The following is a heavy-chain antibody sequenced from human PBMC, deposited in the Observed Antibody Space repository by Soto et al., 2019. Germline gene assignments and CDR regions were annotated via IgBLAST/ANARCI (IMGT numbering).Heavy chain of an antibody. CDR1: GVSISGSRSY. CDR2: IYYSGNT. Sequence: SETLSLTCTVSGVSISGSRSYWGWLRQPPGRGLEWIGNIYYSGNTYYTPALKSRVTLSVDTSKNQFSLNLNSVTAADTAVYYCARGGIPPSGYGIAYTMDVWGQGTTVTVSS. D-gene: IGHD1-26*01. V-gene: IGHV4-39*01. CDR3: ARGGIPPSGYGIAYTMDV. J-gene: IGHJ6*02.